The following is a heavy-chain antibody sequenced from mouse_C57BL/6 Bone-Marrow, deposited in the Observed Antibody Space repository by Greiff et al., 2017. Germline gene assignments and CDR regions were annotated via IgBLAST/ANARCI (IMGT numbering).Heavy chain of an antibody. CDR3: ARQGTVWYFDV. CDR2: ISSGGSYT. Sequence: EVKLQESGGDLVKPGGSLKLSCAASGFTFSSYGLSWVRQTPDKRLAWVATISSGGSYTYYPDSVKGRFTISRDNAKNTLYLQMSSLKSEDTAMYYCARQGTVWYFDVWGTGTTVTVSS. D-gene: IGHD1-1*01. J-gene: IGHJ1*03. CDR1: GFTFSSYG. V-gene: IGHV5-6*01.